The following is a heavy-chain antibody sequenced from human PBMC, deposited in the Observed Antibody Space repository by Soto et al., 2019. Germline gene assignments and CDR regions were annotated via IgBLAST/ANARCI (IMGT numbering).Heavy chain of an antibody. Sequence: GGSLRLSCAASGFTFSSYSMSWVRQAPGNGLEWVSAISRSGGSTYYADSVKGRFTISRDNSKNTVYLQMNSLRAEDTAVYYCAKSPRRYRGYDYAGLDYWGQGTLVTVSS. CDR2: ISRSGGST. D-gene: IGHD5-12*01. CDR3: AKSPRRYRGYDYAGLDY. J-gene: IGHJ4*02. CDR1: GFTFSSYS. V-gene: IGHV3-23*01.